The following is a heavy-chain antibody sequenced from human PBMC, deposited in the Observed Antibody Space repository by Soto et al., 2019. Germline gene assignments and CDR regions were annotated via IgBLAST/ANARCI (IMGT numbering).Heavy chain of an antibody. D-gene: IGHD6-13*01. CDR2: IIPIFGTA. CDR3: ARGGYIAAAGTYWFDP. Sequence: QVQLVQSGAEVKKPGSSVKVSCKASGGTFSSYAISWVRQAPGQGLEWMGGIIPIFGTANYAKKFQGRVTITADKSASTAYMELSSLRSEDTAVYYCARGGYIAAAGTYWFDPWGQGTLVTVSS. J-gene: IGHJ5*02. CDR1: GGTFSSYA. V-gene: IGHV1-69*06.